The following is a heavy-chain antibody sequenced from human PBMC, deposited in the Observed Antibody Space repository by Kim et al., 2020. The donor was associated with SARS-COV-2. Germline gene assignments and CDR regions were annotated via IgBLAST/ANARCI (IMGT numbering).Heavy chain of an antibody. Sequence: GGSLRLSCAASGFTFSSYAMHWVRQAPGKGLEWVAVISYDGSNKYYADSVKGRFTISRDNSKNTLYLQMNSLRAEDTAVYYCARDRDHYYGSGMGFEFYYYGMDVWGQGTTVTVSS. V-gene: IGHV3-30*04. J-gene: IGHJ6*02. D-gene: IGHD3-10*01. CDR2: ISYDGSNK. CDR1: GFTFSSYA. CDR3: ARDRDHYYGSGMGFEFYYYGMDV.